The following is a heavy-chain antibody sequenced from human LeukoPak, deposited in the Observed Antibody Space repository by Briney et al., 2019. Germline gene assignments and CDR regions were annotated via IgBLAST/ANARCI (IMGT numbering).Heavy chain of an antibody. CDR2: IRQDDSEK. D-gene: IGHD2-15*01. CDR3: AKLDCSGSSCYQFDC. V-gene: IGHV3-7*03. J-gene: IGHJ4*02. CDR1: GFTFSDYW. Sequence: GGSLRLSCSASGFTFSDYWMMWVRQAPGKGLEWVGNIRQDDSEKNYVDSVKGRFTISRDNAKSSLYLQMNSLRAEDTAVYYCAKLDCSGSSCYQFDCWGQGTLVTVSS.